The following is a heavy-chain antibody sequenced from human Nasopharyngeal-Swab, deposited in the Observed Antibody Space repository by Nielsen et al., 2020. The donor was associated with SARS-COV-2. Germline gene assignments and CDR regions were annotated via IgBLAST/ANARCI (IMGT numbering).Heavy chain of an antibody. Sequence: GSLRLSCAISGGSISSYYWRRIRQPPGKELEWIGCIHYSGSTYYNPSLKSRVTMAVDTSNNQFSLKVTSVNAADTAVYYCAREQRGGDFWTRHYYNGMDVWGQGTTVTVSS. CDR3: AREQRGGDFWTRHYYNGMDV. CDR2: IHYSGST. D-gene: IGHD3/OR15-3a*01. CDR1: GGSISSYY. V-gene: IGHV4-59*13. J-gene: IGHJ6*02.